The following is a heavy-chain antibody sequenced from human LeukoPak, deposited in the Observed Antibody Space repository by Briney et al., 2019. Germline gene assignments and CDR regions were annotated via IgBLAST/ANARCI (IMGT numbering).Heavy chain of an antibody. CDR1: GYSFTSFC. J-gene: IGHJ4*02. V-gene: IGHV5-51*01. CDR3: AGRAGSLNYFDY. D-gene: IGHD3-9*01. CDR2: IYHGDSDT. Sequence: GDSLKISCKGSGYSFTSFCIGWVRQMPGKGLEWMGIIYHGDSDTRYSPSFQGQVTISADKSLSTAYLHWSSLKASDSGMYYCAGRAGSLNYFDYWGQGILVSVSS.